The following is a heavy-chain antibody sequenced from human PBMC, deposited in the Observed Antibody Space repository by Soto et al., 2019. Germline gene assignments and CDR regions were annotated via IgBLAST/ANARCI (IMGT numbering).Heavy chain of an antibody. Sequence: PGESLKTSCQGSGYTFTDYWIGWVRQLPGKGLELMGIIYPGDSDTRYSPSFQGHVTITVDKSTNTAYLQWNTLRASDTAMYYCARHISTFRYYYYAMDVWGQRTTVTVSS. CDR2: IYPGDSDT. J-gene: IGHJ6*02. CDR1: GYTFTDYW. V-gene: IGHV5-51*01. D-gene: IGHD2-2*01. CDR3: ARHISTFRYYYYAMDV.